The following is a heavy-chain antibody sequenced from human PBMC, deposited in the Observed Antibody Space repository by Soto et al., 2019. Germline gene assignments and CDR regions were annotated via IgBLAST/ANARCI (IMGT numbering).Heavy chain of an antibody. D-gene: IGHD3-10*01. CDR2: IYYSGST. J-gene: IGHJ2*01. Sequence: QLQLQESGPGLVKPSETLSLTCTVSGGSISSSSYYWGWIRQPPGQGLEWIGSIYYSGSTYYNPSLESRVPIPANTAKSQFSLKLSSGAAAETAFYYCSRPLSPLVPGSSFWYFDLWGRGTLVSVSS. V-gene: IGHV4-39*01. CDR1: GGSISSSSYY. CDR3: SRPLSPLVPGSSFWYFDL.